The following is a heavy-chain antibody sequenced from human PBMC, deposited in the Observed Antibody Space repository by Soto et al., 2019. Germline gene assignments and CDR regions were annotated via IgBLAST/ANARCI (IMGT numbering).Heavy chain of an antibody. D-gene: IGHD2-2*01. CDR1: GDSISSYY. CDR3: VRQYCTTTSCYLNWFDP. CDR2: IYTTGST. J-gene: IGHJ5*02. V-gene: IGHV4-4*07. Sequence: PSETLSLTCTVPGDSISSYYWSWIRQPAGKGLEWIGRIYTTGSTNYNPSLKSRVTMSVDTSKSQFSLKLNSVTAADTAVYYCVRQYCTTTSCYLNWFDPWGQGTLVTVSS.